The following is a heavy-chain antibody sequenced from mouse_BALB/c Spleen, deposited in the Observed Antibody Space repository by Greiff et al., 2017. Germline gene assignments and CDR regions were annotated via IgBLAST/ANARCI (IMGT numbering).Heavy chain of an antibody. Sequence: VKLQESGAELARPGASVKMSCKASGYTFTSYTMHWVKQRPGQGLEWIGYINPSSGYTNYNQKFKDKATLTADKSSSTAYMQLSSLTSEDSAVYYCARKGDDYDGGYAMDYWGQGTSVTVSS. V-gene: IGHV1-4*01. CDR3: ARKGDDYDGGYAMDY. CDR2: INPSSGYT. CDR1: GYTFTSYT. J-gene: IGHJ4*01. D-gene: IGHD2-4*01.